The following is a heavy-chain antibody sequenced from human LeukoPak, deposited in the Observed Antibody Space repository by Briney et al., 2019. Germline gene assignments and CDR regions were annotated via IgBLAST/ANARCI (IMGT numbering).Heavy chain of an antibody. D-gene: IGHD1-26*01. Sequence: SETLSLTCTVSGYSIASGFYWGWIRQPPGKGLEWIGSIYHSGRTYYNPSLKSRVSISVDTSKNHFSLNLTSVTAADTAVYYCARDMGRLPFDYWGQGTLVTVSS. CDR2: IYHSGRT. CDR3: ARDMGRLPFDY. CDR1: GYSIASGFY. J-gene: IGHJ4*02. V-gene: IGHV4-38-2*02.